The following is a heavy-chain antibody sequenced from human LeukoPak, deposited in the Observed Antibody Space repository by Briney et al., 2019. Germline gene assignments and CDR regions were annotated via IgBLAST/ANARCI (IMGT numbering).Heavy chain of an antibody. CDR1: GGSISSGGYY. D-gene: IGHD3-22*01. J-gene: IGHJ4*02. V-gene: IGHV4-31*03. CDR2: IYYSGST. CDR3: ARVPMNYYDSSDGHD. Sequence: PSQTLSLTCTVSGGSISSGGYYWSWIRQHPGKGLEWIGYIYYSGSTYYNPSLKSRVTISVDTSKNQFSLKLSSVTAAVTAVYYCARVPMNYYDSSDGHDWGQGTLVTVSS.